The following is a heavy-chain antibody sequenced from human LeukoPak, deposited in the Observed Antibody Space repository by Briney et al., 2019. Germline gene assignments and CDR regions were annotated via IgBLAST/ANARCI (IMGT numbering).Heavy chain of an antibody. CDR3: ARTISSSYPSVGTAFDY. CDR1: GYTFTGYY. Sequence: ASVKVSCKASGYTFTGYYMHWVRQAPGQGLEWMGWINPNSGGTNYAQKFQGRVTMTRDTSISTAYMELSRLRSDDTAVYYCARTISSSYPSVGTAFDYWGQGTLVTVSS. CDR2: INPNSGGT. J-gene: IGHJ4*02. D-gene: IGHD2-15*01. V-gene: IGHV1-2*02.